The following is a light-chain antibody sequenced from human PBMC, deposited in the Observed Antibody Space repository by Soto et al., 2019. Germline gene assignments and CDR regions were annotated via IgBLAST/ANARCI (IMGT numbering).Light chain of an antibody. CDR2: GVS. V-gene: IGKV3-20*01. CDR3: QHYGSSPFT. CDR1: QTVSSNY. J-gene: IGKJ2*01. Sequence: EFVLTQSPGTLSLSPGERATLSCRASQTVSSNYLAWYQQKAGQAPRLLIYGVSSRATGIPDRFSGSGSGTDFSLTIDRLEPEDFAVYYCQHYGSSPFTFGQGTKLEIK.